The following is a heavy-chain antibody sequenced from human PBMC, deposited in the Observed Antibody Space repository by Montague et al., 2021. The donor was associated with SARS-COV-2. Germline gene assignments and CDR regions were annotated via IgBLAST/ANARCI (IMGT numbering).Heavy chain of an antibody. CDR1: GGSFSDYH. D-gene: IGHD1-1*01. J-gene: IGHJ4*02. CDR3: ARGAPGY. Sequence: SETLSLTCAVYGGSFSDYHWTWIRQSPGEGLEWIGQINYGGSTKYNPSLKSRVTISIDTSKNQFSLKLTSVTAADTAVYYRARGAPGYWGQGTLVTVSS. V-gene: IGHV4-34*01. CDR2: INYGGST.